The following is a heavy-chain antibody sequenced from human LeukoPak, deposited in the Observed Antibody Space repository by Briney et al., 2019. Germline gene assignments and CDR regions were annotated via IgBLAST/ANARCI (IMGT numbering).Heavy chain of an antibody. CDR2: ISRSRSTI. J-gene: IGHJ4*02. V-gene: IGHV3-48*01. D-gene: IGHD6-13*01. CDR1: GFTFSAYS. Sequence: GGSLRLSCAASGFTFSAYSMNWVRQAPGKGLEWVSYISRSRSTIYYADSVKGRFTISRDNSKNTLYLQMNSLRAEDTAVYYCAKGSSWYVARGFDYWGQGTLVTVSS. CDR3: AKGSSWYVARGFDY.